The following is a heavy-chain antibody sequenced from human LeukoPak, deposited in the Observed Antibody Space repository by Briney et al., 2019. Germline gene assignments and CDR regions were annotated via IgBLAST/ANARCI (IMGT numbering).Heavy chain of an antibody. CDR2: IYYSGST. Sequence: SETLSLTCTVSGGSISSSTDYWGWIRQPPGKGLEWIGSIYYSGSTYYNPPLKSRVTVSVDMSKNQFSLKLSSVTAADTAVYYCARDRGSGWKEDAFDIWGQGTMVTVSS. J-gene: IGHJ3*02. D-gene: IGHD6-19*01. CDR3: ARDRGSGWKEDAFDI. CDR1: GGSISSSTDY. V-gene: IGHV4-39*07.